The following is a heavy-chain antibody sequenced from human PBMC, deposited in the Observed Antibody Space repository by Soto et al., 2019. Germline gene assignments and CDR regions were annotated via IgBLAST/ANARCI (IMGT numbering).Heavy chain of an antibody. J-gene: IGHJ6*02. CDR2: INHSGST. Sequence: SETLSLTCAVYGGSFSDYSRNWNWIRQPPGKGLEWIGEINHSGSTSHNPSLKSRVTLSLDTSKNQFSLILTSVTAADTAVYYCARGALNYDLSSGHINGGMDVWGQGTTVTVSS. V-gene: IGHV4-34*01. CDR3: ARGALNYDLSSGHINGGMDV. CDR1: GGSFSDYSRN. D-gene: IGHD3-3*01.